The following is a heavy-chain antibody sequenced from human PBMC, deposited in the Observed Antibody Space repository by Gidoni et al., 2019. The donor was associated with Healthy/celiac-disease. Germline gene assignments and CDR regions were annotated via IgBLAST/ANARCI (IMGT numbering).Heavy chain of an antibody. V-gene: IGHV3-48*03. CDR3: ARDEARPRSAFDI. Sequence: EVQLVESGGGLVQPGGSLRLSCAASGFTFSSYEMNWVRQAPGKGLGWVSYISSSGSTRYYADSVKGRFTISRDNAKNSLYLQMNSLRAEDTAVYYCARDEARPRSAFDIWGQGTMVTVSS. J-gene: IGHJ3*02. CDR1: GFTFSSYE. CDR2: ISSSGSTR.